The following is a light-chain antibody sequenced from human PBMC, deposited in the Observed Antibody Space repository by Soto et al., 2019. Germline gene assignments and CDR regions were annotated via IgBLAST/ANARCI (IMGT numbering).Light chain of an antibody. Sequence: DIQMTQSPSTLSASVGDRVTITCRASQNINNRLAWYQQKPGKAPKLLIYAASSLESGVPSRFSGSRSGTEFTLTISSLQPDDCATYYCQHYESNPWTFGQGTKVELK. V-gene: IGKV1-5*01. CDR3: QHYESNPWT. CDR1: QNINNR. J-gene: IGKJ1*01. CDR2: AAS.